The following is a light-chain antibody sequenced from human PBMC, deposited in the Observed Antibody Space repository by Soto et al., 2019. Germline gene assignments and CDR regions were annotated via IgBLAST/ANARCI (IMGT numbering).Light chain of an antibody. CDR2: GAS. J-gene: IGKJ5*01. CDR3: QQYNSWRSIT. V-gene: IGKV3-15*01. CDR1: HSVSSD. Sequence: EIVMTQSPATLSVSPWERATLSCRASHSVSSDLAWYQQKPGQAPRLLIYGASTRAIGIPARFSGSGSGTDFTLTISSLQSEDFAVYYCQQYNSWRSITFGQGTRLEIK.